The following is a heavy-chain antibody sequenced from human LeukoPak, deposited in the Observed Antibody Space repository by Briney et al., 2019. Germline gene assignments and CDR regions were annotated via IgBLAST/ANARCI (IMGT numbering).Heavy chain of an antibody. D-gene: IGHD1-26*01. CDR1: EYTFTGYY. Sequence: ASVKVSCKASEYTFTGYYVHWVRQAPGQGLEWMGWINPNNGGTNYAQEFRGRVTMTRDTSISTAYMELSSLRSDDTAVYFCARDSGKSLFDYWGQGTLVTVSS. V-gene: IGHV1-2*02. J-gene: IGHJ4*02. CDR3: ARDSGKSLFDY. CDR2: INPNNGGT.